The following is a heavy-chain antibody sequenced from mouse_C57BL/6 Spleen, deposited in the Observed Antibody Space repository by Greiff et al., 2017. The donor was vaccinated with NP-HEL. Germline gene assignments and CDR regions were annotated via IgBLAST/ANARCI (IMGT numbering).Heavy chain of an antibody. Sequence: EVQLVESGGGLVQPKGSLKLSCAASGFSFNTYAMNWVRQAPGKGLEWVARIRSKSNNYATYYADSVKDRFTISRDDSESMRYLQMNNLKTEETAMYYCVRHKDYGSIYAMDYWGQGTSVTVSS. J-gene: IGHJ4*01. V-gene: IGHV10-1*01. CDR2: IRSKSNNYAT. CDR3: VRHKDYGSIYAMDY. D-gene: IGHD1-1*01. CDR1: GFSFNTYA.